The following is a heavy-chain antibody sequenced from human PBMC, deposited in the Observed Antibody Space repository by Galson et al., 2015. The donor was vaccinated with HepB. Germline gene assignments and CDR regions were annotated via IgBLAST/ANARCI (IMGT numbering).Heavy chain of an antibody. CDR2: ISSSSYI. V-gene: IGHV3-21*01. J-gene: IGHJ4*02. D-gene: IGHD5-24*01. CDR3: ARDGPLGGDGYRAAY. Sequence: SLRLSCAASGFTFSSYSMNWVRQAPGKGLEWVSSISSSSYIYYADSVKGRFTISRDNAKNSLYLQMNSLRAEDTAVYYCARDGPLGGDGYRAAYWGQGTLVTVSS. CDR1: GFTFSSYS.